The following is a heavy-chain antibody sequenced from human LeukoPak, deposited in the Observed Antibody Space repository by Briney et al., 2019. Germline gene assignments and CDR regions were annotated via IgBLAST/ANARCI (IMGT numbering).Heavy chain of an antibody. CDR3: VRESLTDIVVVGAFDI. J-gene: IGHJ3*02. Sequence: GGSLRLSCAASGFIFSRYWMHWVRQAPGKGPVWVSRINSDGSSTSYADSVKGRFTISRDNAKNTLYLQMNSLRAEDTAVYYCVRESLTDIVVVGAFDIWGQGTMVTVSS. CDR2: INSDGSST. D-gene: IGHD2-15*01. CDR1: GFIFSRYW. V-gene: IGHV3-74*01.